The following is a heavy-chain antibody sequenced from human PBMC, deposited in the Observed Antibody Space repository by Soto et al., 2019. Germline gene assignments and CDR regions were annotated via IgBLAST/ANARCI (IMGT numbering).Heavy chain of an antibody. CDR1: GFTFSSYA. V-gene: IGHV3-30-3*01. J-gene: IGHJ4*02. CDR3: ARERGGYSGYDSPHFDY. CDR2: ISYDGSNK. Sequence: GSLRLSCSASGFTFSSYAMHWVRQAPGKGLEWVAVISYDGSNKYYADSVKGRFTISRDNSKNTLYLQMNSLRAEDTAVYYCARERGGYSGYDSPHFDYWGQGTLVTVSS. D-gene: IGHD5-12*01.